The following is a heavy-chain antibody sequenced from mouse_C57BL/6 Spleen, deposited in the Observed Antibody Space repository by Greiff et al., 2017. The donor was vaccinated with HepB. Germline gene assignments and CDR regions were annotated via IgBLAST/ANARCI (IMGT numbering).Heavy chain of an antibody. V-gene: IGHV5-4*01. D-gene: IGHD2-3*01. J-gene: IGHJ1*03. CDR2: ISDGGSYT. CDR3: ARDRGDGYLYWYFDV. CDR1: GFTFSSYA. Sequence: DVMLVESGGGLVKPGGSLKLSCAASGFTFSSYAMSWVRQTPEKRLEWVATISDGGSYTYYPDNVKGRFTISRDNAKNNLYLQMSHLKSEDTAMYYCARDRGDGYLYWYFDVWGTGTTVTVSS.